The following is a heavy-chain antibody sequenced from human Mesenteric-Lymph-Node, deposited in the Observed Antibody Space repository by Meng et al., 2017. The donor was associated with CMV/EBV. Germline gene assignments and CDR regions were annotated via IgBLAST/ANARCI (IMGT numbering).Heavy chain of an antibody. V-gene: IGHV3-21*01. D-gene: IGHD2/OR15-2a*01. J-gene: IGHJ4*02. CDR3: ARYYFAADY. CDR1: GFTFSSYS. CDR2: ISSSSSYI. Sequence: GESLKISCAASGFTFSSYSMNWVRQAPGKGLELVSSISSSSSYIYYADSVKGRFTISRDNAKNSLYLQMNSLRAKDTAVYYCARYYFAADYWGQGTLVTVSS.